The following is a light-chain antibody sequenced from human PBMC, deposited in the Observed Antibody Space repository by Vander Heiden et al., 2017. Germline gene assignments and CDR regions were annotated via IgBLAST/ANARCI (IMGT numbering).Light chain of an antibody. J-gene: IGKJ5*01. CDR3: QQYYNVPFT. CDR1: QDIRNN. CDR2: DAS. V-gene: IGKV1-33*01. Sequence: DIQMTQSPSSLSASVGDRVTIPCQANQDIRNNLNWYQQKPGEAPKSLIYDASSPETGVPSRFSGSGSGTDFTLTISSLQPEDIATYHCQQYYNVPFTFGQGTRLDIK.